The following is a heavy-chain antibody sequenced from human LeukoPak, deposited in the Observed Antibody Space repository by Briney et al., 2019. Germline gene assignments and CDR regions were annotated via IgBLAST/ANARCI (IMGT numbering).Heavy chain of an antibody. D-gene: IGHD4-11*01. J-gene: IGHJ4*02. Sequence: SETLSLTVTGSGGSISSYYWSWMRHPPGKALKGVGYIYYSGSTNYSPSLKSRVTISVDTSKNQFSMKVSSVTADDTAVYYCARAFYSAYYFDYWGQGTLVTVSS. V-gene: IGHV4-59*01. CDR3: ARAFYSAYYFDY. CDR2: IYYSGST. CDR1: GGSISSYY.